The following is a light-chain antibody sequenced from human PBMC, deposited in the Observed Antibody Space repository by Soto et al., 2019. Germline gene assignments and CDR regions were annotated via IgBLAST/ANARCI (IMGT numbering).Light chain of an antibody. CDR1: NSDIGSNS. J-gene: IGLJ3*02. CDR2: SDY. CDR3: AAWDGSHWV. Sequence: QSVLTQPPSASGTPGQRVNISYSGSNSDIGSNSVYWYQKLPGMAPKLLIFSDYKRPSGVPDRFSGSKSGTSASLAISGLRSEDEAVYSCAAWDGSHWVFGGGTKLTVL. V-gene: IGLV1-47*02.